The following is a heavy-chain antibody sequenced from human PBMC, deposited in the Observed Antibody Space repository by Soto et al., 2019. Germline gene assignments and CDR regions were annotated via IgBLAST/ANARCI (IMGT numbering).Heavy chain of an antibody. CDR1: GFAFSSYG. Sequence: QAQLVESGGGVVQPGRSLRLSCAASGFAFSSYGMHWVRQAPGTGLEWVAVISYDGSLQHYADSVKGRFTISRDNSKKMVLLQMSSRRAEATAVYYCVSDRGYGHASVPYSWGQGTLVSVSS. CDR2: ISYDGSLQ. CDR3: VSDRGYGHASVPYS. V-gene: IGHV3-30*03. J-gene: IGHJ4*02. D-gene: IGHD5-18*01.